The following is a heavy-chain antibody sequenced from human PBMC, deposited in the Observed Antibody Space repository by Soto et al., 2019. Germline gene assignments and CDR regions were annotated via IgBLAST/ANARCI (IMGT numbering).Heavy chain of an antibody. Sequence: QVQLVQSGAEVKKPGSSVKVSCKASGGTFSSYAITWVRQAPGQGLEWMGGIIPIFGTANYAQKFQRRVTITADESKSTAYMGLSSLRSEDTAVYYCARVPRDSGSYYWAYYYYGMDVWGQWTTVTVSS. D-gene: IGHD1-26*01. CDR2: IIPIFGTA. CDR1: GGTFSSYA. V-gene: IGHV1-69*01. J-gene: IGHJ6*02. CDR3: ARVPRDSGSYYWAYYYYGMDV.